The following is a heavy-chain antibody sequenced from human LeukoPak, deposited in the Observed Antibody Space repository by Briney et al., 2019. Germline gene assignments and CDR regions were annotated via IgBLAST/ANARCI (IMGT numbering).Heavy chain of an antibody. CDR2: IPYDGSTK. D-gene: IGHD2-2*01. CDR3: AKDWKDKLDGSGTKDSFDP. V-gene: IGHV3-30*02. Sequence: GGSLRHSCAASGFSFISYVMHWVRRAPDKGLEWVAFIPYDGSTKYYADSVKGGFTISRDNSTNTQYPQINSLRAENTAVYYCAKDWKDKLDGSGTKDSFDPWGQGTLVTVSS. J-gene: IGHJ5*02. CDR1: GFSFISYV.